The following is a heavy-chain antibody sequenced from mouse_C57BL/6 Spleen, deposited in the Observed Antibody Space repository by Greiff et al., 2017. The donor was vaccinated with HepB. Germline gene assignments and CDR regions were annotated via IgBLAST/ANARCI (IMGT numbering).Heavy chain of an antibody. Sequence: QVQLQQPGAELVRPGSSVKLSCKASGYTFTSYWMDWVKQRPGQGLEWIGNIYPSDSETHYNQKFKDKATLTVDKSSSTAYMQLSSLTSADSAFYYCARDGLRRGFAYWGQGTLVTVSA. J-gene: IGHJ3*01. V-gene: IGHV1-61*01. CDR3: ARDGLRRGFAY. CDR2: IYPSDSET. CDR1: GYTFTSYW. D-gene: IGHD2-4*01.